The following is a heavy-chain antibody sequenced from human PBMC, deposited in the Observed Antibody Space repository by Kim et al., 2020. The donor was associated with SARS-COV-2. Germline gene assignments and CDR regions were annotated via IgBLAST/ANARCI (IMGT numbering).Heavy chain of an antibody. Sequence: GGSLRLSCAVSGLTFTSNYMTWIRQAPGRGLEWVSVIFRGGTTYYAPSVQSRCTASSDYGENTLSPQINSLTAEETAIYYCARYTVADGYSVFYYRGQVT. CDR2: IFRGGTT. J-gene: IGHJ4*02. V-gene: IGHV3-53*01. CDR1: GLTFTSNY. D-gene: IGHD4-4*01. CDR3: ARYTVADGYSVFYY.